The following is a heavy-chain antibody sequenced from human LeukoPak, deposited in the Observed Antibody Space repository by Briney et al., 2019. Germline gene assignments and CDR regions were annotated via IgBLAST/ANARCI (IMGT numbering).Heavy chain of an antibody. Sequence: KTSETLSLTCTVSGGSISSSYWIWIRQPPGKGLEWIGYMYYSGSTNYNPSLKSRVTISVDTSKNQFSLKLSSVTAADTAVYYCAREYRSGVDYWGQGTLVTVSS. J-gene: IGHJ4*02. V-gene: IGHV4-59*01. D-gene: IGHD6-19*01. CDR2: MYYSGST. CDR1: GGSISSSY. CDR3: AREYRSGVDY.